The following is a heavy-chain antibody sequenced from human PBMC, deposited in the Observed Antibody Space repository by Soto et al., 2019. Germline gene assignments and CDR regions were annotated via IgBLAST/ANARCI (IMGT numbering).Heavy chain of an antibody. CDR3: ARDYGDYSFFFDY. Sequence: SETLSLTCTVSGDSISSYYWSWIRQSPGKGLEWIGYIYYSGSTNYNPSLKSRATISVDKSKNQFSLTLRSVTAADTAVYYCARDYGDYSFFFDYWGQGALVTVSS. CDR1: GDSISSYY. V-gene: IGHV4-59*01. J-gene: IGHJ4*02. CDR2: IYYSGST. D-gene: IGHD4-17*01.